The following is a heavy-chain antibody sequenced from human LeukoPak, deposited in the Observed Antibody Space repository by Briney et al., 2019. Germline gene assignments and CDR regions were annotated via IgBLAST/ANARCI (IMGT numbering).Heavy chain of an antibody. CDR1: GFTFSSYG. CDR3: ATYRQVLLPFES. D-gene: IGHD2-8*02. V-gene: IGHV3-23*01. J-gene: IGHJ4*02. Sequence: GGSLRLSCAASGFTFSSYGMTWVRQAPGKGLEWVSGISGSGGSIYYADSVKGRFTISRDNSKSTLSLQMNSLRAEDTAIYYCATYRQVLLPFESWGQGTLVTVSS. CDR2: ISGSGGSI.